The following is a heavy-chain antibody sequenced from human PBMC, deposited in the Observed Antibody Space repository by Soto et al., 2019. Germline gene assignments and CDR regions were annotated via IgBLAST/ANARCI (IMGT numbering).Heavy chain of an antibody. J-gene: IGHJ4*02. Sequence: GESLKISCKGSGYNFTSYWIDWVRQMPEKGLEWMGRIDPSDSYTNYSPSFQGHVTISADKTISTAYLQWSSLKASDTAMYYCARGRVAVATLDYWGPGTLVTVSS. CDR2: IDPSDSYT. CDR3: ARGRVAVATLDY. D-gene: IGHD6-19*01. V-gene: IGHV5-10-1*01. CDR1: GYNFTSYW.